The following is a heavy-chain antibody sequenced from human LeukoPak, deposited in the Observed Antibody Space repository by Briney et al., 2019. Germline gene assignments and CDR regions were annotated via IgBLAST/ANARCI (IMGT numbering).Heavy chain of an antibody. CDR1: GYTFTGYY. CDR2: INPNSGGT. D-gene: IGHD3-16*02. J-gene: IGHJ4*02. Sequence: ASVKVSCKASGYTFTGYYMHWVRQAPGQGLEWMGWINPNSGGTNYAQKFQGRVTMTRDTSISTAYMELSRLRSDDTAVYYCARASIMITFGGVIVRDFDYWGQGTLVTVSS. CDR3: ARASIMITFGGVIVRDFDY. V-gene: IGHV1-2*02.